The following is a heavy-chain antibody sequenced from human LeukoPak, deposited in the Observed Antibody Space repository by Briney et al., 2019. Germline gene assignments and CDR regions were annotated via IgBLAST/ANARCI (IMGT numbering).Heavy chain of an antibody. Sequence: SETLSLTCTVSGGSISSGDYYWTWIRQPPGKGLEWIGYIYHSGSSYYNPSLWSRATISVDTSTNQFSLNLNSVTAADTALYFCARAILTPSGYVWYFDLWGRGTLVTVSS. V-gene: IGHV4-31*03. CDR2: IYHSGSS. D-gene: IGHD3-3*01. J-gene: IGHJ2*01. CDR1: GGSISSGDYY. CDR3: ARAILTPSGYVWYFDL.